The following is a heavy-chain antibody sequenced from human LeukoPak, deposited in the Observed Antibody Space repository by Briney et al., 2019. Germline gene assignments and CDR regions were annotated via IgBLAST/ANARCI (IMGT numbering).Heavy chain of an antibody. D-gene: IGHD1-26*01. V-gene: IGHV3-30*03. J-gene: IGHJ4*02. CDR1: RFTFNNFG. CDR3: ARGGSGNFYY. Sequence: GRSLRLSCAASRFTFNNFGMHWVRQAPGKGLEWVAVISYDGSNKYYADSVKGRFTISRDNAKNTLYLQMTSLRAEDTAVYYCARGGSGNFYYWGQGTLVTVSS. CDR2: ISYDGSNK.